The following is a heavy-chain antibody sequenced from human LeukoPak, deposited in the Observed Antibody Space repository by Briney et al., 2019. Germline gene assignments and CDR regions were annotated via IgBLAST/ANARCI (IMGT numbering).Heavy chain of an antibody. J-gene: IGHJ6*03. CDR2: ISSSGSTI. V-gene: IGHV3-48*03. CDR1: GFTFSSYE. CDR3: ARVGYSYGYPYYYYYMDV. Sequence: SGGSLRLSCAASGFTFSSYEMNWVRQAPGKGLEWVSYISSSGSTIYYADSVKGRFTISRDNAKNSLYLQMNSLRAEDTAVYYCARVGYSYGYPYYYYYMDVWGKGTTVTVSS. D-gene: IGHD5-18*01.